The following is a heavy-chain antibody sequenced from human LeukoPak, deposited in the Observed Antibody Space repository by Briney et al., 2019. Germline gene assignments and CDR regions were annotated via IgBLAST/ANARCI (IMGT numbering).Heavy chain of an antibody. Sequence: GGSLRLSCAASGFTFSVYGMHWVRQAPGRGLEWVAVIWNDGSNKYYADSVKGRFTISRDNFKNTLYLQMNSLRVEDTAVHYCASRVRLAGTESGFDYWGQGTLVTVS. CDR3: ASRVRLAGTESGFDY. CDR1: GFTFSVYG. CDR2: IWNDGSNK. D-gene: IGHD6-19*01. J-gene: IGHJ4*02. V-gene: IGHV3-33*01.